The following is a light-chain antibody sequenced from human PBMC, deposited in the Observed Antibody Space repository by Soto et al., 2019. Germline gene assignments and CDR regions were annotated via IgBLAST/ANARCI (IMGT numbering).Light chain of an antibody. CDR1: QSVATN. CDR2: GAS. CDR3: QQYNNWPQT. J-gene: IGKJ1*01. V-gene: IGKV3-15*01. Sequence: LTQSPATLSVSPGERATLSCRASQSVATNLAWYQQRPGQAPRLLIYGASKRAIGLPARFSGSGSGTEFTLTITRLQYEDFDVDYCQQYNNWPQTLGQGTKVDIK.